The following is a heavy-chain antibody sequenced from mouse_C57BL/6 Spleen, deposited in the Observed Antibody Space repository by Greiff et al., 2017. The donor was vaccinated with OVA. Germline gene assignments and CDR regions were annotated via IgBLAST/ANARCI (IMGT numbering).Heavy chain of an antibody. CDR2: INPSNGGT. D-gene: IGHD2-3*01. CDR3: ARGGLLRFYYFDY. CDR1: GYTFTSYW. V-gene: IGHV1-53*01. Sequence: QVQLKQPGTELVKPGASVKLSCKASGYTFTSYWMHWVKQRPGQGLEWIGNINPSNGGTNYNEKFKSKATLTVDKSSSTAYMQLSSLTSEDSAVYYCARGGLLRFYYFDYWGQGTTLTVSS. J-gene: IGHJ2*01.